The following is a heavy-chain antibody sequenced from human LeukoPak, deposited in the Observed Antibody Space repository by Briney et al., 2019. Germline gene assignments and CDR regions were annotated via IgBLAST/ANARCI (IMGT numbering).Heavy chain of an antibody. CDR3: ARGRYCSGGSCYYFDY. CDR1: GYTFTDYY. D-gene: IGHD2-15*01. V-gene: IGHV1-2*02. J-gene: IGHJ4*02. CDR2: INPNGGGT. Sequence: ASVKVSCKASGYTFTDYYVQWVRQVPGQGLEWMGWINPNGGGTNYAQKFQGRVTMTRDTSISTAYMELSRLRSDDTAVYYCARGRYCSGGSCYYFDYWGQGTLVTVSS.